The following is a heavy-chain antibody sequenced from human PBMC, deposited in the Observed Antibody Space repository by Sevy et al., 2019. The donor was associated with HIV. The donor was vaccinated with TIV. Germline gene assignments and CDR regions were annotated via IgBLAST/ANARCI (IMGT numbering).Heavy chain of an antibody. Sequence: GGSLRLSCAASGFTFSSYSMNWVRQAPGKGLEWVSYISSSSSTIYYADSVKGRFTISRDNVKNSLYLQMNSLRDEDTAVYYCARGYDFWSGYYTWDYYYYGMDVWGQGTTVTVSS. J-gene: IGHJ6*02. CDR1: GFTFSSYS. D-gene: IGHD3-3*01. CDR2: ISSSSSTI. CDR3: ARGYDFWSGYYTWDYYYYGMDV. V-gene: IGHV3-48*02.